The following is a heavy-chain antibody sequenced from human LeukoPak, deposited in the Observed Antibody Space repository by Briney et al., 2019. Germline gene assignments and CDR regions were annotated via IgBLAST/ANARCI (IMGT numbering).Heavy chain of an antibody. D-gene: IGHD5-24*01. CDR1: GFTFSSYE. V-gene: IGHV3-48*03. CDR3: ARDRRDGYNVLDY. Sequence: GGSLRLSCAASGFTFSSYEMNWVRQAPGKGLEWVSYISSSGSTIYYADSVKGRFTISRDNAKNSLYLQMNSLSAEDTAIYYCARDRRDGYNVLDYWGQGTLVTVSS. J-gene: IGHJ4*02. CDR2: ISSSGSTI.